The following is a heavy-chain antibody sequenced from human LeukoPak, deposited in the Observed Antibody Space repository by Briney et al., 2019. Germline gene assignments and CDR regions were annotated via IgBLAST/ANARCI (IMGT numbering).Heavy chain of an antibody. V-gene: IGHV4-59*01. CDR2: IYYSGST. D-gene: IGHD6-19*01. CDR3: ARVDGAVAGWYYFDY. CDR1: GGSISSYY. J-gene: IGHJ4*02. Sequence: PETLSLTCTVSGGSISSYYWSWIRQPPGKGLEWIGYIYYSGSTNYNPSLKSRVTISVDTSKNQFSLKLSSVTAADTAVYYCARVDGAVAGWYYFDYWGQGTLVTVSS.